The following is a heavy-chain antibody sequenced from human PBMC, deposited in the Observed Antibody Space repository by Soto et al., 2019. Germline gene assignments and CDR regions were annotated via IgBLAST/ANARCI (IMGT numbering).Heavy chain of an antibody. D-gene: IGHD3-3*01. J-gene: IGHJ5*02. CDR3: ARGQRFSDWFDP. CDR1: GGSMSSYY. V-gene: IGHV4-4*07. CDR2: VYSSGGT. Sequence: SETLSITCTVSGGSMSSYYWTWIRQPAGKGLEWIGRVYSSGGTHYNPSLKSRVTISLDTSKNQFSLRLLSVTDADTAVYYCARGQRFSDWFDPWGQGTLVTVSS.